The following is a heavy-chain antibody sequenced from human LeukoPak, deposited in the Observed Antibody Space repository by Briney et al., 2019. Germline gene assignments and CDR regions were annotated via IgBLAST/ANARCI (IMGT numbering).Heavy chain of an antibody. CDR1: GFTFNGHW. J-gene: IGHJ5*02. CDR3: ARDISGSYLSFDP. CDR2: INGDGSTI. Sequence: GGSLRLSCEASGFTFNGHWMHWVRQAPGKGLVWVSLINGDGSTISYADSVKGRFTISRDNSKNTLYLQMNSLRVEDTAVYYCARDISGSYLSFDPWGQGTLVTVSS. D-gene: IGHD1-26*01. V-gene: IGHV3-74*01.